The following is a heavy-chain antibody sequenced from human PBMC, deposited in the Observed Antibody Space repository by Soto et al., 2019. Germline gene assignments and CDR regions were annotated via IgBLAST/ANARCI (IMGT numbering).Heavy chain of an antibody. CDR3: ARGFDYNSTPLDI. J-gene: IGHJ3*02. Sequence: GGSLRLSCSASGFTFSSNCMHWVRQAPGKGLVWVSRINSDGSRITYADSVKGRFTISRDNAKNTLFLQMNSLTAEDTAVYYCARGFDYNSTPLDIWGQGTMVTVSS. D-gene: IGHD3-22*01. CDR2: INSDGSRI. V-gene: IGHV3-74*01. CDR1: GFTFSSNC.